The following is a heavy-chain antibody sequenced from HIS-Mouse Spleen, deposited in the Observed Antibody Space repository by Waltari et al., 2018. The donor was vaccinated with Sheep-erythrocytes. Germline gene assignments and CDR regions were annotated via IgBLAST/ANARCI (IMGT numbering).Heavy chain of an antibody. CDR1: GGSISSSSSY. D-gene: IGHD6-6*01. Sequence: QLQLQESGPGLVKPSETLSLTCTVSGGSISSSSSYWGWIRQPPGKGLEWIGSIYYSGSTYYNQSLKSRVTISVDTSKNQFSLKLSSVTAADTAVYYCARESIAALSHFDYWGQGTLVTVSS. CDR2: IYYSGST. J-gene: IGHJ4*02. V-gene: IGHV4-39*07. CDR3: ARESIAALSHFDY.